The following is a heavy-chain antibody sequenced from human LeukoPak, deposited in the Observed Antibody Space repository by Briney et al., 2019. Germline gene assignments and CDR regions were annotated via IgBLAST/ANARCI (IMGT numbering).Heavy chain of an antibody. V-gene: IGHV4-39*07. CDR2: IYTSGST. CDR3: ARDFSVAFAFDI. Sequence: PSETLSLTCTVSGGSISSSSYYWGWISQPPGKGLEWIGRIYTSGSTNYNPSLKSRVTMSVDTSKNQFSLKLSSVTAADTAVYYCARDFSVAFAFDIWGQGTMVTVSS. D-gene: IGHD3-3*01. J-gene: IGHJ3*02. CDR1: GGSISSSSYY.